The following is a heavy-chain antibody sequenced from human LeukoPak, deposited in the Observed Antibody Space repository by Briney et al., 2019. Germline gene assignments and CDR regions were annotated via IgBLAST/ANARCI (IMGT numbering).Heavy chain of an antibody. V-gene: IGHV4-38-2*01. J-gene: IGHJ4*02. CDR1: GYPISSGYY. Sequence: PSETLSLTCAVSGYPISSGYYWGWIRQPPGKGLEWIGSIYHSGSTYYNPSLKSRVTISVDTSKNQFSLKLSSVTAADTAVYYCARLGQVFGVVTHFDYWGQGTLVTVSS. D-gene: IGHD3-3*01. CDR2: IYHSGST. CDR3: ARLGQVFGVVTHFDY.